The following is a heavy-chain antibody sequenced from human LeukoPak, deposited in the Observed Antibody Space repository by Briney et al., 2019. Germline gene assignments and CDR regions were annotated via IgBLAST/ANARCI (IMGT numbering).Heavy chain of an antibody. CDR1: GYNFTDYY. CDR2: IKPNSGGS. CDR3: ASEIIAAASFDY. D-gene: IGHD6-13*01. J-gene: IGHJ4*02. V-gene: IGHV1-2*02. Sequence: ASVKVSCKSSGYNFTDYYMHWVRQAPGQGLEWMGWIKPNSGGSKNARKFQGRVSMTRDTSITTAYMELSRLRSDDTAVYYCASEIIAAASFDYWGQGTLVTVSS.